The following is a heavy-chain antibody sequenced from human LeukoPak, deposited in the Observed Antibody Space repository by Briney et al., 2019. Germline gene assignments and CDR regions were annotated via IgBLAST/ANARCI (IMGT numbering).Heavy chain of an antibody. CDR2: INPNSGGT. J-gene: IGHJ4*02. Sequence: HGASVKVSCKPFGKTFPSSDINGVEQALGQGLEWMGRINPNSGGTNYAQKFQGRVTMTRDTSISTAYMELSRLRSDDTSVYYCARAGYSVDYWGQGTLVTVSS. V-gene: IGHV1-2*06. CDR1: GKTFPSSD. D-gene: IGHD5-18*01. CDR3: ARAGYSVDY.